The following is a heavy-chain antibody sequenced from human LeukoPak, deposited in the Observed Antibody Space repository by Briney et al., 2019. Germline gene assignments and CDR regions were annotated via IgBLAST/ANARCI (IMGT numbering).Heavy chain of an antibody. J-gene: IGHJ6*02. V-gene: IGHV4-59*01. Sequence: SQTLSLTCAVSGGSISSYYWSWIRQPPGKGLEWIGYIYYSGSTNYNPSLKSRVTISVDTSKNQFSLKLSSVTAADTAVYYCARTGYSSSYDYYYYGMDVWGQGTTVTVSS. CDR1: GGSISSYY. D-gene: IGHD6-6*01. CDR3: ARTGYSSSYDYYYYGMDV. CDR2: IYYSGST.